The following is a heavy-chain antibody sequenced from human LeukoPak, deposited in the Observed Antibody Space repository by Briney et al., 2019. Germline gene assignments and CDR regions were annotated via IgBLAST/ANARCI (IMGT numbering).Heavy chain of an antibody. Sequence: SETLSLTCTVSGGSISSYYWSWIRQPPGKGLEWIGSIYYSGSTYYNPSLKSRVTISVDKSKNQFSLKLSSVTAADTAVYYCARVSLPPSMIPQGAFDIWGQGTMVTVSS. CDR3: ARVSLPPSMIPQGAFDI. V-gene: IGHV4-59*12. CDR1: GGSISSYY. CDR2: IYYSGST. D-gene: IGHD3-16*01. J-gene: IGHJ3*02.